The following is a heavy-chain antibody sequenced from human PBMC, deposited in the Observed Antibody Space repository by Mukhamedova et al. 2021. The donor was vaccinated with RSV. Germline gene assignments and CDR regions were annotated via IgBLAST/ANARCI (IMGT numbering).Heavy chain of an antibody. CDR2: EDGET. V-gene: IGHV1-24*01. D-gene: IGHD3-22*01. J-gene: IGHJ4*02. Sequence: EDGETIYAQKFQGRVTMTEDTSTDTAYMELSSLRSEDTAVYYCATVLYDSSGYYLSGSGYYFDYWGQGTLVTVSS. CDR3: ATVLYDSSGYYLSGSGYYFDY.